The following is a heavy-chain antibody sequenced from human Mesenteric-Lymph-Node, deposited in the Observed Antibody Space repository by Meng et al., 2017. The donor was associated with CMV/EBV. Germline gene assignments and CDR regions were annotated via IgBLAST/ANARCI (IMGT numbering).Heavy chain of an antibody. Sequence: GESLKISCAASGFTFNGYWMHWVRQAPGKGLLWVSRINCEGSSTSYADSVKDRFTISRDNAKNTMYLQMNSLRAEDTAVYYCARGERYNTGWYHYDYWGQGTLVTVSS. CDR1: GFTFNGYW. D-gene: IGHD6-19*01. V-gene: IGHV3-74*01. J-gene: IGHJ4*02. CDR2: INCEGSST. CDR3: ARGERYNTGWYHYDY.